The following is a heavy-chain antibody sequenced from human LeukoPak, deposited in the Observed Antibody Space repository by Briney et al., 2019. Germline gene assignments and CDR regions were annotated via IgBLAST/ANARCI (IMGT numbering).Heavy chain of an antibody. Sequence: GASVKVSCKASGYTFTSYGISWVRQAPRQGLEWMGWISAYNGNTNYAQKLQGRVTMTTDTSTSTAYMELRSLRSDDTAVYYCARTPNPYDFWSRFEFDPWGQGTLVTVSS. D-gene: IGHD3-3*01. CDR3: ARTPNPYDFWSRFEFDP. V-gene: IGHV1-18*01. CDR1: GYTFTSYG. J-gene: IGHJ5*02. CDR2: ISAYNGNT.